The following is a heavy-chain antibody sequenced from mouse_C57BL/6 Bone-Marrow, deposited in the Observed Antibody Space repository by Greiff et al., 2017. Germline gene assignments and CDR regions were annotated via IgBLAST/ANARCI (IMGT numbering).Heavy chain of an antibody. V-gene: IGHV1-5*01. CDR2: IYPGNSDT. CDR1: GYTFTSYW. D-gene: IGHD1-1*01. Sequence: EVQLQQSGTVLARPGASVKMSCKTSGYTFTSYWMHWVKQRPGQGLEWIGAIYPGNSDTSYNQKFKGKAKLTAVTSASTAYMELSSLTTEDSAVYYCTRSLHYYGSMDYWGQGTSVTVSS. J-gene: IGHJ4*01. CDR3: TRSLHYYGSMDY.